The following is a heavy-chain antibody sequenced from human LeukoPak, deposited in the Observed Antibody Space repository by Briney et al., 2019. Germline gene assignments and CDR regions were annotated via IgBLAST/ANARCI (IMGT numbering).Heavy chain of an antibody. CDR1: GFTLSDYH. D-gene: IGHD3-10*01. CDR2: ITTISHYI. Sequence: PGGSLRLSCAASGFTLSDYHMNWVRQAPGKGLEWLSSITTISHYIYYAGAVRGRFTISRDNAKNSLPLQMNSLRGEDTAVYYCARSGGPGTYHQLRYNWFDPWGQETLVTVSS. V-gene: IGHV3-21*01. CDR3: ARSGGPGTYHQLRYNWFDP. J-gene: IGHJ5*02.